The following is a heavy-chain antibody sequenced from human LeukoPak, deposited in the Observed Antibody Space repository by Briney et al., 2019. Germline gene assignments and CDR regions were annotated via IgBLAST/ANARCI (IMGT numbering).Heavy chain of an antibody. J-gene: IGHJ1*01. D-gene: IGHD6-13*01. V-gene: IGHV4-39*07. Sequence: PSETLSLTCTVSGGSISSSSYYWGWIRQPPGKGLEWIGSIYYSGSTYYNPSLKSRVTISVDTSKNQFSLKLSSVTAADTAVYYCARQAWYSSSWYPMDFQHWGQGTLVTVSS. CDR3: ARQAWYSSSWYPMDFQH. CDR1: GGSISSSSYY. CDR2: IYYSGST.